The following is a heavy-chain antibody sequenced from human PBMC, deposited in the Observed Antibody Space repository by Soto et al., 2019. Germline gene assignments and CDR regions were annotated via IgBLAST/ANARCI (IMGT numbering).Heavy chain of an antibody. CDR1: GGTFSSYA. V-gene: IGHV1-69*01. Sequence: QVQLVQSGAEVKKPGSSVKVSCKASGGTFSSYAISWVRQAPGQGLERMGGIIPIFGTANYAQKFQGRVTIIADESTSTAYMKLSSLRSEDTAVYYCASQTYYYGSGSQNWFDPWGQGTLVTVSS. CDR2: IIPIFGTA. CDR3: ASQTYYYGSGSQNWFDP. J-gene: IGHJ5*02. D-gene: IGHD3-10*01.